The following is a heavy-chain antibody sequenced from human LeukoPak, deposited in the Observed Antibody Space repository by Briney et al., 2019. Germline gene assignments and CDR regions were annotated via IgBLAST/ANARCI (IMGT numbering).Heavy chain of an antibody. J-gene: IGHJ4*02. Sequence: GGSRRLSCAAYGFIFDDYAMHWVRQAPGKGLEWVSGISWNSGSIGYADSVKGRFTISRDNAKNSLYLQMNSLRAEDTALYYCAKDRGIAVSHFDYWGQGTLVTVSS. CDR3: AKDRGIAVSHFDY. CDR2: ISWNSGSI. D-gene: IGHD6-19*01. V-gene: IGHV3-9*01. CDR1: GFIFDDYA.